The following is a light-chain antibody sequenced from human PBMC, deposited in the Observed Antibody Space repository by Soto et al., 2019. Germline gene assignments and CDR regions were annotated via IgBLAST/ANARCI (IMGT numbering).Light chain of an antibody. J-gene: IGLJ3*02. V-gene: IGLV2-23*02. CDR3: CSYAGNGAWV. Sequence: QSALTQPASVSGSPGQSITMSCAGSGGDVGHYDLLSWYQQIPGKAPKLIIFEVNRRPSGVSDRFSGFKSGNTASLTISGLQAEDEADFFCCSYAGNGAWVFGGGTKLTVL. CDR2: EVN. CDR1: GGDVGHYDL.